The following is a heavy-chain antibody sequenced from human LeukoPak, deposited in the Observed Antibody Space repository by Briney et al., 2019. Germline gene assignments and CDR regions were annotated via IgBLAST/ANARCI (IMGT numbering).Heavy chain of an antibody. CDR1: GGSISSSRYY. Sequence: SETLSLTCTVSGGSISSSRYYWGWIRQPPGKGLEWIGGIYYSGNTYYSPSLKSRVTMSVDTSKNQFSLKLTSVTAADTAVYYCARPTTFYYYYMDVWGKGTTVTVSS. V-gene: IGHV4-39*01. CDR3: ARPTTFYYYYMDV. CDR2: IYYSGNT. J-gene: IGHJ6*03. D-gene: IGHD4-17*01.